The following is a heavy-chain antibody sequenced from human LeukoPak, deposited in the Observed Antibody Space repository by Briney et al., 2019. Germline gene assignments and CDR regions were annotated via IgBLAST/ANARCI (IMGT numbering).Heavy chain of an antibody. D-gene: IGHD4-17*01. V-gene: IGHV4-34*01. Sequence: PSETLSLTCAVYGGSFSGYYWSWIRQPPGRGLEWIGKINRSGSTNYNPSLKSRVTISVDTSKNQFSLKLSSVTAADTAVYYCARWPLTTVTTPVDYWGQGTLVTVSS. CDR3: ARWPLTTVTTPVDY. CDR1: GGSFSGYY. CDR2: INRSGST. J-gene: IGHJ4*02.